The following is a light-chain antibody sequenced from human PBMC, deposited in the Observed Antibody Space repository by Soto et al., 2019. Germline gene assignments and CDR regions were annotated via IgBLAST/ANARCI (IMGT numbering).Light chain of an antibody. J-gene: IGKJ4*01. CDR2: DAY. CDR1: QSFRGL. V-gene: IGKV3-20*01. CDR3: QQYGTSPHLT. Sequence: EVVLTQSPVTLSLSPGERATLSCRASQSFRGLLAWYQQKPGQAPRLLIYDAYNRATGIPPRFSGSGSGTDFTLTISRLEPEDFAVYYCQQYGTSPHLTFGGGTKVDIK.